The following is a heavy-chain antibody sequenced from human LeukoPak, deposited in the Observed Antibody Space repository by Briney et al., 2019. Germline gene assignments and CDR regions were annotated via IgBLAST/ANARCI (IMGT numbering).Heavy chain of an antibody. CDR1: GFTFSSYA. Sequence: AGGSLRLSCAASGFTFSSYAMNWVRQAPGKGLEWVSYISSSGDTIYYADSVKGRFTISRDNAKNSLYLQMNSLRAEDTAVYYCARDGGTRLKYSYGYGDYWGQGTLVTVSS. CDR2: ISSSGDTI. J-gene: IGHJ4*02. V-gene: IGHV3-48*03. D-gene: IGHD5-18*01. CDR3: ARDGGTRLKYSYGYGDY.